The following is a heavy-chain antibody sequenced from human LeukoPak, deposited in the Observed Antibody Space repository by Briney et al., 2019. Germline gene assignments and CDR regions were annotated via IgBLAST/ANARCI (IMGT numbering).Heavy chain of an antibody. CDR3: AKHSTYCSGGSCQEDFDY. V-gene: IGHV3-23*01. Sequence: GGSLRLSCAASGFTFSSYAMSWVRQARGKGLEWVSAISDSGGRTYYAGSVKGRFTISRDNSKNTLYLQMESLRAEDTAVYYCAKHSTYCSGGSCQEDFDYWGQGTLVTVSS. J-gene: IGHJ4*02. CDR1: GFTFSSYA. D-gene: IGHD2-15*01. CDR2: ISDSGGRT.